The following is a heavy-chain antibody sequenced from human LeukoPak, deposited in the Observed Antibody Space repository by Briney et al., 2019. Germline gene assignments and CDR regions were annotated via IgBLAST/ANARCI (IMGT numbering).Heavy chain of an antibody. CDR2: FYHSGST. V-gene: IGHV4-38-2*02. Sequence: SETLSLTCTVSGYSISSGYYWGWIRQPPGKGLEWIGSFYHSGSTYYNPSLKSRVTISLDTSKNQFSLKLTSVTAAGTAVYYCARGPYKYDGSGAFDIWGQGTMVTVSS. D-gene: IGHD3-22*01. CDR3: ARGPYKYDGSGAFDI. CDR1: GYSISSGYY. J-gene: IGHJ3*02.